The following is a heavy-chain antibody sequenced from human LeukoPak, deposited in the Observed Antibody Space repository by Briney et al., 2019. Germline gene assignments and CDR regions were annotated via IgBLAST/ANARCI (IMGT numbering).Heavy chain of an antibody. V-gene: IGHV4-39*01. CDR2: IYYSGRT. J-gene: IGHJ4*02. D-gene: IGHD6-19*01. CDR1: GGSISSSSYY. CDR3: ARVRYVAGTRQSFDF. Sequence: SETLSLTCTVSGGSISSSSYYWGWIRQPPGKGLEWLVSIYYSGRTYDSPFLISRVTISVDTSKKQFSLKLNAVTAADTAVYYCARVRYVAGTRQSFDFWGQGTLVTVSA.